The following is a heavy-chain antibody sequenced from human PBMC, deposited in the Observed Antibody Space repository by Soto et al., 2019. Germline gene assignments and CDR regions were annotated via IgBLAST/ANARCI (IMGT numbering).Heavy chain of an antibody. CDR2: ISWNSGSI. CDR3: ANRGSGWYFDS. J-gene: IGHJ4*02. Sequence: EVQLVESGGGLVQPGRSLRLSCAASGFTFDDYAMHWVRQAPGKGLEWVSGISWNSGSIGYADSVKGRFTISRDNAKNSLYLQMNSLRAEDTAVYYCANRGSGWYFDSWGQGTLVTVSS. D-gene: IGHD6-19*01. V-gene: IGHV3-9*01. CDR1: GFTFDDYA.